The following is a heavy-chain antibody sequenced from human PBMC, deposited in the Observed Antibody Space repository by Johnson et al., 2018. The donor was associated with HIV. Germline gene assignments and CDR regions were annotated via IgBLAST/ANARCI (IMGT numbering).Heavy chain of an antibody. J-gene: IGHJ3*02. CDR3: AKDRDYYGSGSPADAFDI. D-gene: IGHD3-10*01. CDR2: IGTAGDT. Sequence: VQLVESGGGLVQPGGSLRLSCAASGFTFSSYDMHWVRQATGKGLEWVSAIGTAGDTYYPGSVKGRFTISRENAKNSLYLQMNSLRAEDTAVYYCAKDRDYYGSGSPADAFDIWGQGTMVTVSS. V-gene: IGHV3-13*01. CDR1: GFTFSSYD.